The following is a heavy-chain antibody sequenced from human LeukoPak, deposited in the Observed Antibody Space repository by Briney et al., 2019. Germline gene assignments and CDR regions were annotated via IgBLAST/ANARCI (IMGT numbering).Heavy chain of an antibody. D-gene: IGHD1-26*01. J-gene: IGHJ4*02. V-gene: IGHV3-7*01. CDR1: ELLFQHFC. CDR3: TRGGRYTSYYWQY. CDR2: IKKDGSER. Sequence: GSLVLSCVASELLFQHFCMPWVRHRRATGLESGANIKKDGSERYYVDSVKGRFTISRDNAENTLYLHMNSLRAEDTAVYYCTRGGRYTSYYWQYWGLGTLVTVSS.